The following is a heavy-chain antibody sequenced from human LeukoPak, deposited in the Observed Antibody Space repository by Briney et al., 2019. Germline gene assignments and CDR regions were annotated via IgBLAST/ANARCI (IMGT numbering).Heavy chain of an antibody. Sequence: GGSLRLSCAASGFTFSSYWMHWVRHAPGRGLVWVSRINSDGSSTSYADSVKGRFTISRDNAKNTLYLQMNSLRAEDTAVYYCARGRATSTFLDYWGQGTLVTVSS. D-gene: IGHD5-12*01. J-gene: IGHJ4*02. CDR2: INSDGSST. V-gene: IGHV3-74*01. CDR1: GFTFSSYW. CDR3: ARGRATSTFLDY.